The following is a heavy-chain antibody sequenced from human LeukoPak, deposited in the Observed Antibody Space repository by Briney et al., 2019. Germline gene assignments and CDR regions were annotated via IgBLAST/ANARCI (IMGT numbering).Heavy chain of an antibody. D-gene: IGHD2-21*01. V-gene: IGHV3-23*01. Sequence: GGSLRLSCAASGFTFNSYAMSWVRQAPGQGLERVSGIGGSGVITYYADSVKGRFTLSRDNSKNTLYLQMNSLRAEDTAVYYCAKSRAYSQDPVDYWGQGTLVTVSS. J-gene: IGHJ4*02. CDR2: IGGSGVIT. CDR3: AKSRAYSQDPVDY. CDR1: GFTFNSYA.